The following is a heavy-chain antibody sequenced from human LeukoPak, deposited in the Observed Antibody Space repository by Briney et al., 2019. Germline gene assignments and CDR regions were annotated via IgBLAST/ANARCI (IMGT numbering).Heavy chain of an antibody. CDR3: AREGRGYTYGYNDAFDL. D-gene: IGHD5-18*01. CDR2: IYSGDNT. V-gene: IGHV3-53*01. J-gene: IGHJ3*01. CDR1: GFSVSTNY. Sequence: PGGSLRLSCAASGFSVSTNYMSWVRQAPAEGLEWVSVIYSGDNTYYADFVKGRFTISRDNSKNTLYLQMNSLRAEDTAVYFCAREGRGYTYGYNDAFDLWGQGTMVTVSS.